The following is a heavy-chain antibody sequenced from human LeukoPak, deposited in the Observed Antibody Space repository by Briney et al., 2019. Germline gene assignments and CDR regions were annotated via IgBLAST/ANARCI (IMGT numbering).Heavy chain of an antibody. V-gene: IGHV3-74*01. CDR2: IKGDGIST. D-gene: IGHD3-3*01. CDR3: AKDHYWSIDY. CDR1: GFDFSSNW. Sequence: GGSLRLSCEASGFDFSSNWMHWVRHAPGQGLVWVSRIKGDGISTNYADSVKGRFTISRDIAKNTLYLQMNRLRAEDTGVYYCAKDHYWSIDYWGRGTLVTVSS. J-gene: IGHJ4*02.